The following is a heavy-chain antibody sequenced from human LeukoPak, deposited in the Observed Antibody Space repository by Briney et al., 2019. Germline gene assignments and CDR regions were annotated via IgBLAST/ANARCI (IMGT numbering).Heavy chain of an antibody. CDR3: ARETGGSLD. CDR2: ISGSGGST. Sequence: GGSLRLSCAASGFTFSSYAMSWVRQAPGKGLEWVSGISGSGGSTYYADSVKGRFTISRENAKNSLYLQMNSLRAGDTAVYYCARETGGSLDWGQGTLVTVSS. D-gene: IGHD1-26*01. J-gene: IGHJ4*02. CDR1: GFTFSSYA. V-gene: IGHV3-23*01.